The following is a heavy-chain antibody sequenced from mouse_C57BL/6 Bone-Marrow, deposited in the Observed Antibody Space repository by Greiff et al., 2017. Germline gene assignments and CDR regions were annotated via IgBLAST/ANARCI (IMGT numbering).Heavy chain of an antibody. CDR2: IDPGNGNT. CDR1: GFDIKVYC. J-gene: IGHJ2*01. CDR3: ARLGGYYDGY. V-gene: IGHV14-3*02. Sequence: EVQLLESGAELVKPGASVKMSCTASGFDIKVYCMNWVRQRPEQGLEWIGRIDPGNGNTEYDPKFQGKATITADTSSNTAFLQLSSLTSADTAVYYCARLGGYYDGYWGQGTTLTVSS.